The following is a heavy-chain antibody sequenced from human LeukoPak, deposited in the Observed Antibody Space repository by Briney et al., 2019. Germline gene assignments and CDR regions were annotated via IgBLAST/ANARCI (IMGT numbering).Heavy chain of an antibody. CDR1: GYSFTNYW. D-gene: IGHD4-23*01. CDR3: ARRDNGGNSGFDY. Sequence: GESLKISCKGSGYSFTNYWISWVRQMPGKGLEWMGRIDPSDSYTSYSPSFQGHVTISADKSISTAYLQWSSLKASDTAMYYCARRDNGGNSGFDYWGQGPLVTVSS. J-gene: IGHJ4*02. V-gene: IGHV5-10-1*01. CDR2: IDPSDSYT.